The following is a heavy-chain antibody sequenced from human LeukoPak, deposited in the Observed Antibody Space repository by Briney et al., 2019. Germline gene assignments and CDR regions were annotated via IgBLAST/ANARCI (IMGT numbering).Heavy chain of an antibody. D-gene: IGHD6-19*01. CDR1: GXTFSSYW. Sequence: PGGSLRLSCAASGXTFSSYWMHWVRQAPGKGLEWVSAISGSGGSTYYADSVKGRFTISRDKSKNTLYLQMNSLRAEDTAVYYCAKGLAVAGHFDYWGQGTLVTVSS. J-gene: IGHJ4*02. CDR2: ISGSGGST. CDR3: AKGLAVAGHFDY. V-gene: IGHV3-23*01.